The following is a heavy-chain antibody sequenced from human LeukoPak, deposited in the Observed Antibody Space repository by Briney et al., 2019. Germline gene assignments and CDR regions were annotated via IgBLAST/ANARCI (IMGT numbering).Heavy chain of an antibody. V-gene: IGHV1-2*02. Sequence: ASVKVSCKASGYTFTGYYMHWVRQAPGQGLEWMGWINPNSGGTNYAQKFQGRVTMTRDTSISTAYMELRSLRSDDTAVYYCARRSWGPNAFDPWGQGTLVTVSS. J-gene: IGHJ5*02. CDR2: INPNSGGT. D-gene: IGHD1-26*01. CDR3: ARRSWGPNAFDP. CDR1: GYTFTGYY.